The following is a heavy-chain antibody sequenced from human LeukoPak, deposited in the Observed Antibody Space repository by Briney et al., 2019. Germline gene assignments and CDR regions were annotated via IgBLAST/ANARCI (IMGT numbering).Heavy chain of an antibody. D-gene: IGHD3-3*01. Sequence: PGGSLRLSCAASGFTFSSYWMSWVRQAPGKGLEWVANIKQDGSEKYYVDSVKGRFTISRDNAKNSRYLQMNSLRAEDTAVYYCAKEPGGTYYDFWSGPTSYDYWGQGTLVTVSS. CDR2: IKQDGSEK. V-gene: IGHV3-7*01. CDR3: AKEPGGTYYDFWSGPTSYDY. CDR1: GFTFSSYW. J-gene: IGHJ4*02.